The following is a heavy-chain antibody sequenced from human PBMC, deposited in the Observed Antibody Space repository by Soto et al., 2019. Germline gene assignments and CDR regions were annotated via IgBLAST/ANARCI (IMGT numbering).Heavy chain of an antibody. CDR3: AKRGNSGTYLRPYFDC. Sequence: EVQLLESGGDLVQPGGSLRLSCAASGFTFSTYAMSWVRQAPGKGLEWVSAISASGISTSNADSVKGRFTISRDNXKXXLYLEMNSLRAEDTAVYYCAKRGNSGTYLRPYFDCWGQGTLVTVSS. J-gene: IGHJ4*02. V-gene: IGHV3-23*01. D-gene: IGHD1-26*01. CDR1: GFTFSTYA. CDR2: ISASGIST.